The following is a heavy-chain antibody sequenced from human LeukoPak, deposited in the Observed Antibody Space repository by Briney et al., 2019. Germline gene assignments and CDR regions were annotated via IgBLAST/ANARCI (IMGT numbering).Heavy chain of an antibody. J-gene: IGHJ4*02. D-gene: IGHD2-15*01. Sequence: SKTLSLTCAVYGGSFSGYYWSWIRQPPGKGLEWIGEINHSGSTNYNPSLKSRVTISVDTSKNQFSLKLSSVTAADTAVYYCARGSGYCSGGSCYSRQYYFDYWGQGTLVTVSS. V-gene: IGHV4-34*01. CDR3: ARGSGYCSGGSCYSRQYYFDY. CDR1: GGSFSGYY. CDR2: INHSGST.